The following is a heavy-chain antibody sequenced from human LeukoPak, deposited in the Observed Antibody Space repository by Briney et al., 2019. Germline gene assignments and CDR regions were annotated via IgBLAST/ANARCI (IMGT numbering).Heavy chain of an antibody. V-gene: IGHV1-24*01. CDR3: ATVRVYCSSTSCYFPLFDP. Sequence: GASVKVSCKVSGYTLTELSMHWARQAPGKGHEWMGGFDPEDGETIYAQKFQGRVTMTEDTSTDTAYMELSSLRSEDTAVYYCATVRVYCSSTSCYFPLFDPWGQGTLVTVSS. J-gene: IGHJ5*02. CDR1: GYTLTELS. D-gene: IGHD2-2*01. CDR2: FDPEDGET.